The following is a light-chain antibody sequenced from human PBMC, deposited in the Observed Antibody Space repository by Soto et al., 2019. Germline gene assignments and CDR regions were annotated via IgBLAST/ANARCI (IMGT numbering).Light chain of an antibody. CDR2: GAS. CDR3: QQYDDSPLT. V-gene: IGKV3-20*01. Sequence: DIVLTQSPVTLSLSPGERATLSCRASQSVSSSYLAWYQQKPGQAPRLLIYGASNRATGIPDRFSGGGTATDFTLTISRLEPEDFAVYYCQQYDDSPLTFGGGTKVDIK. J-gene: IGKJ4*01. CDR1: QSVSSSY.